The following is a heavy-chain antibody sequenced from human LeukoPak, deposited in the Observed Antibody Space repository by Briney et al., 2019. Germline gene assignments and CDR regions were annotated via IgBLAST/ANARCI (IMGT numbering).Heavy chain of an antibody. V-gene: IGHV1-18*01. D-gene: IGHD3-22*01. CDR3: ARVAGYYDSSGYYRYYYYYMDV. CDR1: GYTFTSYG. CDR2: ISAYNGNT. J-gene: IGHJ6*03. Sequence: GASVKVSCKASGYTFTSYGISWVRQAPGQGLEWMGWISAYNGNTNYAQKLQGRVTMTTDTSTSTAYMELRSLRSDDTAVYYCARVAGYYDSSGYYRYYYYYMDVWGQGTLVTVSS.